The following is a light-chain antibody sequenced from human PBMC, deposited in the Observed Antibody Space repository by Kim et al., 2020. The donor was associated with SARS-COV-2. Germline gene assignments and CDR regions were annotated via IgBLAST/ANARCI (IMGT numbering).Light chain of an antibody. V-gene: IGLV2-14*02. CDR2: DVS. Sequence: QSVLTQPASVSGSPGQSITISCAGTSSDVGSYNLVSWYQQHPGKAPKLMIYDVSNRPSGVSNRFSGSKSGNTASLTISGLQAEDEADYYCSSYTSSSTLWVFGGGTQLTVL. CDR1: SSDVGSYNL. CDR3: SSYTSSSTLWV. J-gene: IGLJ3*02.